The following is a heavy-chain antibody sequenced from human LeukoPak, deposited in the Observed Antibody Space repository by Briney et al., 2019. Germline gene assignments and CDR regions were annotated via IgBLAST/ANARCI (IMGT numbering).Heavy chain of an antibody. CDR2: INPNSGGT. Sequence: ASVKVSCKASGYTFTGYYMHWVRQAPGQGLEWMGWINPNSGGTKYAQKFQGRVTMTRDTSISTAYMELSSLTSDDTAVYYCARDMKRWQRGIDAFDIWGQGTMVTVSS. D-gene: IGHD3-16*01. CDR1: GYTFTGYY. V-gene: IGHV1-2*02. CDR3: ARDMKRWQRGIDAFDI. J-gene: IGHJ3*02.